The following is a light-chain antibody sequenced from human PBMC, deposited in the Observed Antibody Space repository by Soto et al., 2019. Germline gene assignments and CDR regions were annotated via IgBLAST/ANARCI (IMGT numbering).Light chain of an antibody. CDR2: EAS. CDR1: QSISTW. V-gene: IGKV1-5*03. Sequence: DIQMPQSPSSLSASVGDRVTITCRASQSISTWLAWYQQKPGEAPKLLIYEASSVASGVPSRFSGSGSGTDFTLTSSRLQPDDVATYYCQQYNCQLTFGQGTKVDIK. CDR3: QQYNCQLT. J-gene: IGKJ1*01.